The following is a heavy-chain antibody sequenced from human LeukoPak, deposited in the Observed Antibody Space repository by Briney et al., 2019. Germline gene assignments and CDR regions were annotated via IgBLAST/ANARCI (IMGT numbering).Heavy chain of an antibody. CDR1: GFTFSSYG. Sequence: GGSLRLSCAASGFTFSSYGMHWVRQAPGKGLEWVAVIPYDGSNKYYADSVKGRFTISRDNSKNTLYLQMNSLRAEDTALYYCAKGGERGTLYFDYWGQGTLVSVST. D-gene: IGHD1-26*01. V-gene: IGHV3-30*19. CDR3: AKGGERGTLYFDY. CDR2: IPYDGSNK. J-gene: IGHJ4*02.